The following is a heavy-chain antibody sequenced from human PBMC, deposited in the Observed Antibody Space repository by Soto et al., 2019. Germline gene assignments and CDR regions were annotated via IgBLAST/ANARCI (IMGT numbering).Heavy chain of an antibody. CDR3: ARDTMVRGVIMSYDYGMDV. J-gene: IGHJ6*02. V-gene: IGHV4-59*01. CDR2: IYYSGST. CDR1: GGSISSYY. Sequence: SETLSLTCTVSGGSISSYYWSWIRQPPGKGLEWIGYIYYSGSTNYNPSLKSRVTISVDTSKNQFSLKLSSVTAADTAVYYCARDTMVRGVIMSYDYGMDVWGQGTTVTVSS. D-gene: IGHD3-10*01.